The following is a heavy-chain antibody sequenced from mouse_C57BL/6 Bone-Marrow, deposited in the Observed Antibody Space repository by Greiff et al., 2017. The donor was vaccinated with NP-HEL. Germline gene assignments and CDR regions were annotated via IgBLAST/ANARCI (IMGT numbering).Heavy chain of an antibody. D-gene: IGHD4-1*01. CDR1: GYSITSDY. V-gene: IGHV3-8*01. Sequence: EVHLVESGPGLAKPSQTLSLTCSVTGYSITSDYWNWIRKFPGNKLEYMGYISYSGSTYYNPSLKSRISITLDTSKNQYYLQLNSVTTEDTATYYCARVSRTGTSGFDYWGQGTTLTVSS. J-gene: IGHJ2*01. CDR3: ARVSRTGTSGFDY. CDR2: ISYSGST.